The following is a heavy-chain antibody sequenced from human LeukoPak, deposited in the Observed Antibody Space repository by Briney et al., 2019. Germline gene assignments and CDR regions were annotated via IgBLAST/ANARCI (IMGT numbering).Heavy chain of an antibody. Sequence: GGSLRLSCVASGLTFGSYWMHWVRQVPGEGPVWVSRINIDGTSTNYADSVKGRFTISRDNAKNTLYLQMNSLRAEDTAVYYCARGDTAMGYYFDYWGQGTLVTVSS. J-gene: IGHJ4*02. V-gene: IGHV3-74*01. CDR2: INIDGTST. D-gene: IGHD5-18*01. CDR3: ARGDTAMGYYFDY. CDR1: GLTFGSYW.